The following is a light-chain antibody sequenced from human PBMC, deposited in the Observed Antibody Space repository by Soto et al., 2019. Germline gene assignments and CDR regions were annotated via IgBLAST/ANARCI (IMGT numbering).Light chain of an antibody. J-gene: IGKJ1*01. CDR2: GAS. Sequence: EIVLTQSPCTLSLSPGERATLSCRASQSVSSYLAWYQQKPGQAPRLLIYGASTRATGIPARFSGSGSGTEFSLTISSLQSEDFAIYYCQQYNDWPPWTFGQGTKVDIK. V-gene: IGKV3-15*01. CDR3: QQYNDWPPWT. CDR1: QSVSSY.